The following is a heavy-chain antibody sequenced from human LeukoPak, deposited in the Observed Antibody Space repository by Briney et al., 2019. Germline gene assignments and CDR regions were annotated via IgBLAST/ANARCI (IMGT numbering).Heavy chain of an antibody. J-gene: IGHJ3*02. D-gene: IGHD3-22*01. V-gene: IGHV3-23*01. CDR2: LSASGGTDGRT. CDR3: ARDLSITMIVVVARDDAFDI. CDR1: GFSFSSYA. Sequence: GGSLRLSCAASGFSFSSYAMTWVRQAPGKGLEWVSALSASGGTDGRTYYAAFVKGRFTIYRDNSKNTLYLQMNSLRAEDTAVYYCARDLSITMIVVVARDDAFDIWGQGTMVTVSS.